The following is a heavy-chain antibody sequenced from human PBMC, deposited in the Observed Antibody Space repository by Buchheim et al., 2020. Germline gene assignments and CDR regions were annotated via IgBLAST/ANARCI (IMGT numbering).Heavy chain of an antibody. J-gene: IGHJ4*02. Sequence: EVHLVESGGGLVQPGGSLRLSWAASGFTVSGYWMHWVRHVPGQGLVWVSRINSDGGTNYADSVKGRFTISRANAKNLVYRQMNSLRAEDTAIYYCARGGYSTDGSSDYWGQGTL. CDR2: INSDGGT. V-gene: IGHV3-74*01. CDR1: GFTVSGYW. D-gene: IGHD5-24*01. CDR3: ARGGYSTDGSSDY.